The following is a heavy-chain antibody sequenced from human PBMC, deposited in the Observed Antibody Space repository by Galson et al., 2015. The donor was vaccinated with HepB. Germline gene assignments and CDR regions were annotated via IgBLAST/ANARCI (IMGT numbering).Heavy chain of an antibody. D-gene: IGHD6-19*01. CDR1: GFTFSSYA. V-gene: IGHV3-30-3*01. CDR2: ISYDGINK. J-gene: IGHJ4*02. Sequence: SLRLSCAASGFTFSSYAMNWVRQAPGKGLEWVAVISYDGINKYYADSVKGRFTISRDSSKNTLNLQMNSLRPEDTAVYYCATASISVADAFHEFWGLGAQVTVSS. CDR3: ATASISVADAFHEF.